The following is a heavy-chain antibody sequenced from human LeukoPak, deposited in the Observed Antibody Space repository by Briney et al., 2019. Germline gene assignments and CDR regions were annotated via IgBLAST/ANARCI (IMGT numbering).Heavy chain of an antibody. D-gene: IGHD6-13*01. V-gene: IGHV4-59*01. Sequence: PSETLSLTCAVSGDCITSYNSGWNWQPPGQGLEWIGYIYYSGSTNYSPSLKSRVTISVDTSKSQFSLKLSSVTAADTAVYYCARLYSSSLGRVFDYWGQGTLVTVSS. CDR1: GDCITSYN. CDR3: ARLYSSSLGRVFDY. CDR2: IYYSGST. J-gene: IGHJ4*02.